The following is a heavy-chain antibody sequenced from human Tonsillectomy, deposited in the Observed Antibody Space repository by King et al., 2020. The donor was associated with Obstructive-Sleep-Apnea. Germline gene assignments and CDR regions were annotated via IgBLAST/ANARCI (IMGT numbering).Heavy chain of an antibody. Sequence: VQLVESGGGLVKPGSSLTLSCAASGFTFIGHYIHWIRQAPGKGLEWGSFISSSGAHTKYADFVKGRFTISRDKAKESLDLSMNSLTDEDTAVYYCVRGGGWNYDALDHWGQGTLVTVSS. D-gene: IGHD3-3*01. CDR3: VRGGGWNYDALDH. J-gene: IGHJ4*02. CDR1: GFTFIGHY. V-gene: IGHV3-11*06. CDR2: ISSSGAHT.